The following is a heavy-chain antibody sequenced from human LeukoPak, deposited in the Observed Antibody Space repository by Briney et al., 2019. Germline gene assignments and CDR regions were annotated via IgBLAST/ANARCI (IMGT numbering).Heavy chain of an antibody. CDR3: ASGYDILTGYPY. D-gene: IGHD3-9*01. V-gene: IGHV1-8*01. CDR1: GYTFTSYD. Sequence: ASVKVSCKASGYTFTSYDINWVRQATGQGLEWMGWMNPNSGNTGYAQKFQGRVTITRNTSTSTAYMELSSLRSEDTAVYYCASGYDILTGYPYWGQGTLVTVSS. J-gene: IGHJ4*02. CDR2: MNPNSGNT.